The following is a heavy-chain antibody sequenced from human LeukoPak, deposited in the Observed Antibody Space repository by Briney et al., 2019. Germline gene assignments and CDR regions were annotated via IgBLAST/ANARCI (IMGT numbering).Heavy chain of an antibody. CDR2: IYSGGST. J-gene: IGHJ4*02. D-gene: IGHD7-27*01. V-gene: IGHV3-53*01. Sequence: QSGGSLRLSCAASGFTVSSNYMSWVRQAPGKGLEWVSVIYSGGSTYYADSVKGRFTISRDNSKNTLYLQTNSLRADDTAVYYCAGDGTGDRWGHFDYWGQGTLVTVSS. CDR1: GFTVSSNY. CDR3: AGDGTGDRWGHFDY.